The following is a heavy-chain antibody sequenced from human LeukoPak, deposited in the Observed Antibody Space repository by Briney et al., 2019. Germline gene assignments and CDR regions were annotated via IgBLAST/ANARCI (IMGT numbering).Heavy chain of an antibody. D-gene: IGHD6-19*01. J-gene: IGHJ4*02. CDR1: GYTFTGYY. Sequence: ASVKVSCKASGYTFTGYYMHWVRQAPGQGLEWMGWINPNSGGTNYAQKFQGWVTMTRDTSISTAYMELSRLRSDDTAVYYCARASSSGWYQFDYWGQGTLVTVSS. CDR2: INPNSGGT. V-gene: IGHV1-2*04. CDR3: ARASSSGWYQFDY.